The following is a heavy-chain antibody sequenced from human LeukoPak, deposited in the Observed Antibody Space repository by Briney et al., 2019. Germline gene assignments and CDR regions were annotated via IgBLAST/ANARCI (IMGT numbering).Heavy chain of an antibody. CDR1: GYTFTSQD. CDR2: INPDNGNT. Sequence: ASVKVSCKASGYTFTSQDLHWVRQAPGQRLEWMGCINPDNGNTQYSQQFQGRVTITRDTSATTVFMDLSSLTSDDMAVYYCTLYNYWGQGTLVTDSS. D-gene: IGHD1-14*01. CDR3: TLYNY. J-gene: IGHJ4*02. V-gene: IGHV1-3*03.